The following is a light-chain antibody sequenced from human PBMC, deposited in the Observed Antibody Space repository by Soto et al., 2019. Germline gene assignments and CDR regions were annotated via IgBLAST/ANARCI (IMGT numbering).Light chain of an antibody. J-gene: IGKJ1*01. CDR3: QHYGYSLWT. CDR2: GAS. Sequence: EIVMTQSPATLSVSPGERATLSCRASQSVSSNLAWYQQKPGQAPRLLIYGASTRATGVPARFSGSRSGPEFTLTITRLEPEDFAVYYCQHYGYSLWTCGQGTK. CDR1: QSVSSN. V-gene: IGKV3-15*01.